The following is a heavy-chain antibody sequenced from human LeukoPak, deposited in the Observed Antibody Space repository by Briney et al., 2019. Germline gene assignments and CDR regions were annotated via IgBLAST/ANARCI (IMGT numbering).Heavy chain of an antibody. CDR3: AKGSAAARPYYFDF. CDR2: ITDSGGDT. J-gene: IGHJ4*02. V-gene: IGHV3-23*01. CDR1: GFTFRHYA. D-gene: IGHD6-6*01. Sequence: GGSLRLSCAASGFTFRHYAMGWVRQAPGEGLEWISAITDSGGDTYYADSVKGRFTISRDNSKSTLDLQMNSLRVEDTAVYYCAKGSAAARPYYFDFWGQGTLVTVSS.